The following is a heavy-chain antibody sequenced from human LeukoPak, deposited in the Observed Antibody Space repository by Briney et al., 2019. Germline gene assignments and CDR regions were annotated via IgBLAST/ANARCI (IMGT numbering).Heavy chain of an antibody. V-gene: IGHV3-21*01. CDR3: ARSFPPTSGDLAGLAWDY. Sequence: GGSLRLSCAASGFTFSSYSMNWVRQAPGNGLEWVSSISSTSRYIYYADSVEGRFTISRDNAKNSLFLQMNSLRAEDTAVYYCARSFPPTSGDLAGLAWDYWGQGALVTVSS. CDR1: GFTFSSYS. J-gene: IGHJ4*02. D-gene: IGHD1-26*01. CDR2: ISSTSRYI.